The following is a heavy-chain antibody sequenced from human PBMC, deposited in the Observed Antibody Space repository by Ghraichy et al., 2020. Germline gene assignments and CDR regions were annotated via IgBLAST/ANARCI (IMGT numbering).Heavy chain of an antibody. D-gene: IGHD5-18*01. J-gene: IGHJ4*02. CDR2: IYYSGST. CDR1: GGSISSYY. V-gene: IGHV4-59*01. CDR3: ARATNSYGSDY. Sequence: SETLSLTCTVSGGSISSYYWSWIRQPPGKGLEWIGYIYYSGSTNYNPSLKSRVTISVDTSKNQFSLKLSSVTAADTAVYYCARATNSYGSDYWGQGTLVTVSS.